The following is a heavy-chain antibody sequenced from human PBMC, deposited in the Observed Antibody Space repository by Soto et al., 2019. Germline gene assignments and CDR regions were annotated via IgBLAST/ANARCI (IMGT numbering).Heavy chain of an antibody. V-gene: IGHV3-15*07. CDR2: IKSKTDGGTT. CDR1: GFTFSNAW. J-gene: IGHJ6*02. D-gene: IGHD2-8*02. CDR3: TTNPDPAGDYYYGMDV. Sequence: EVQLVESGGGLVKPGGSLRLSCAASGFTFSNAWMNWVRQAPGKGLEWVGRIKSKTDGGTTDYAEPVKGRFTISRDDSKNTLYLKMNSLKTEDTAVYYCTTNPDPAGDYYYGMDVWGQGTTVTVSS.